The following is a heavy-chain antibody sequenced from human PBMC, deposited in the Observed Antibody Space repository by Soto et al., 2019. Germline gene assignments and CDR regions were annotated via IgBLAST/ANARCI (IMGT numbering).Heavy chain of an antibody. Sequence: EVQLVESGGGLVQPGGSLRLSCAASGFTVSSNYMSWVRQAPGKGLEWVSVLYSGGSTYYADSVKGRFTISRHNSKNTLYLQMNSLRAEDTAVYYCASTVNSVTSKSIYGYYYYMDVWGKGTTVTVSS. CDR1: GFTVSSNY. D-gene: IGHD3-10*01. V-gene: IGHV3-53*04. CDR2: LYSGGST. J-gene: IGHJ6*03. CDR3: ASTVNSVTSKSIYGYYYYMDV.